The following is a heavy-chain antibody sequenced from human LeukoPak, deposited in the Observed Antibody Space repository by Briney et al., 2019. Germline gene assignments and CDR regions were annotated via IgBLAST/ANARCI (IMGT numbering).Heavy chain of an antibody. J-gene: IGHJ4*02. CDR3: AREFDPDYYDSSGYQYYFDY. V-gene: IGHV1-18*01. CDR2: ISAYNGNT. CDR1: GYTFTSYG. Sequence: ASVTVSCKASGYTFTSYGISWVRQAPGQGLEWMGWISAYNGNTNYAQKLQGRVTMTTDTSTSTAYMELRSLRSDDTAVYYCAREFDPDYYDSSGYQYYFDYWGQGTLVTVSS. D-gene: IGHD3-22*01.